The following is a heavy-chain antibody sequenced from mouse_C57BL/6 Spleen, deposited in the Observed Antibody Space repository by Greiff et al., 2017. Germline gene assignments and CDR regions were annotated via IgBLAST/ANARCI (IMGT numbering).Heavy chain of an antibody. Sequence: VQLQQSGPELVRPGASVKMSCKASGYTFTDYCMNWVKQSPGQSLEWIGDINPNNGGTSYNQKFKGKATLTVDKSSSTAYMERRSLTSEDSAVYYCARGGHLRGDWGQGTTLTVSS. V-gene: IGHV1-26*01. CDR1: GYTFTDYC. D-gene: IGHD1-1*01. J-gene: IGHJ2*01. CDR2: INPNNGGT. CDR3: ARGGHLRGD.